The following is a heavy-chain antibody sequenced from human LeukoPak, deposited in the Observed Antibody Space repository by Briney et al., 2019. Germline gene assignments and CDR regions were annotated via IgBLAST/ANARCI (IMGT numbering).Heavy chain of an antibody. CDR2: IRSDGSNK. CDR1: GFSFSSYG. Sequence: GGSLRLSCAGSGFSFSSYGMHWVRQAPGKGLEWMAFIRSDGSNKYYADSVKGRFTISRDNAKNSLYLQMNSLRAEDTAVYYCARAHHRRVYDYVWGSYPYWGQGTLVTVSS. J-gene: IGHJ4*02. D-gene: IGHD3-16*02. CDR3: ARAHHRRVYDYVWGSYPY. V-gene: IGHV3-30*02.